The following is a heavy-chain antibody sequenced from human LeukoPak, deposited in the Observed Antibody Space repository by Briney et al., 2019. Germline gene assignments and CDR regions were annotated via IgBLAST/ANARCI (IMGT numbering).Heavy chain of an antibody. CDR1: GGSISSYY. V-gene: IGHV4-59*01. CDR3: ARGRNTWSY. CDR2: IYYSGST. Sequence: SETLSLTCTVSGGSISSYYWSWIRQPPGKGLEWIGSIYYSGSTYYNPSLKSRVTISVDTSKNQFSLKLSSVTAADTAVYYCARGRNTWSYWGQGTLVTVSS. D-gene: IGHD2/OR15-2a*01. J-gene: IGHJ4*02.